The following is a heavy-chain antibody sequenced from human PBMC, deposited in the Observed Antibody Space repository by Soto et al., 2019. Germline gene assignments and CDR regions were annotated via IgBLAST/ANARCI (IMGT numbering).Heavy chain of an antibody. J-gene: IGHJ6*02. CDR1: GYTFSDNG. D-gene: IGHD1-1*01. V-gene: IGHV1-18*04. CDR3: AREGTFAPIGNQLMDV. CDR2: ISTYTGRT. Sequence: RASVKVSCKASGYTFSDNGISWVRQAPGQGLEWMGWISTYTGRTNYAQKFQGRVTLTTDTSTSTAYMNLRSLRPDDTAVYFCAREGTFAPIGNQLMDVWGQRTTVTVSS.